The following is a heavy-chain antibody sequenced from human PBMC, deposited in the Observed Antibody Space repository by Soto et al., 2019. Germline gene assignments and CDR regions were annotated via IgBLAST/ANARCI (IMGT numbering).Heavy chain of an antibody. D-gene: IGHD2-2*01. V-gene: IGHV3-48*03. J-gene: IGHJ4*02. Sequence: PGGSLRLSCAASGFTFSSYEMNWVRQAPGKGLEWVSYISSSGSTIYYADSVKGRFTISRDNAKNSLYLQMNSLRAEDTAVYYCARAQLVPIRVPAATGSFDYWGQGTLVTVSS. CDR1: GFTFSSYE. CDR3: ARAQLVPIRVPAATGSFDY. CDR2: ISSSGSTI.